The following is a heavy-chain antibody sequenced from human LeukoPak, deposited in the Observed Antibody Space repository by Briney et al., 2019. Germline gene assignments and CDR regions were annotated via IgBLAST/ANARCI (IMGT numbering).Heavy chain of an antibody. J-gene: IGHJ4*02. CDR2: INDNGGRT. CDR3: VKDVGGSYAFDY. Sequence: GGSLRLSCSASGFTFSRYAMHWVRQAPGKGLEYVSGINDNGGRTHYGDSVKGRFSISGDNSKNTLHLQMSTLRAEDTALYYCVKDVGGSYAFDYWGQGILVTVAS. CDR1: GFTFSRYA. D-gene: IGHD1-26*01. V-gene: IGHV3-64D*09.